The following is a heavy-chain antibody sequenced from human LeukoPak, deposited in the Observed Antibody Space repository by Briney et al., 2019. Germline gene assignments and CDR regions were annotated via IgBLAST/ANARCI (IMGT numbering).Heavy chain of an antibody. Sequence: GGSLRLSCAASGFTVSSNHMSWVRQAPGKGLEWVSVIYRGGSTYYADSVKGRFTISRVNSKNTLYLQMNSLRAEDTAVYYCARVQTTSVYYYGMDVWGQGTTVTVSS. CDR3: ARVQTTSVYYYGMDV. CDR1: GFTVSSNH. CDR2: IYRGGST. J-gene: IGHJ6*02. D-gene: IGHD4-17*01. V-gene: IGHV3-53*01.